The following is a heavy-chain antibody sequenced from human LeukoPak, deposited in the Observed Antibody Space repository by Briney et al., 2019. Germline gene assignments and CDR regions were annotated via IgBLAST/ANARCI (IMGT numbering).Heavy chain of an antibody. J-gene: IGHJ4*02. CDR2: IYYSGST. V-gene: IGHV4-59*05. Sequence: PSETLSLTCTVSGGSISSYYWSWIRQPPGKGLEWIGSIYYSGSTYYNPSLKSRVTISVDTSKNQFSLKLSSVTAADTAVYYCATREAYGDYDYWGQGTLVTVSS. CDR1: GGSISSYY. D-gene: IGHD4-17*01. CDR3: ATREAYGDYDY.